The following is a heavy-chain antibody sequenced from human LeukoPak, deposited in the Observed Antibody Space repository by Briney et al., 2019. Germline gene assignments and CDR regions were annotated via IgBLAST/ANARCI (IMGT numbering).Heavy chain of an antibody. CDR1: GGSFSGYY. CDR2: INHSGST. Sequence: PSETLSLTCAVYGGSFSGYYWSWIRQPPGKGLEWIGEINHSGSTNYNPSLKSRVTISVDTSKNQFSLKLSSVTAADTAVYYCASSFTYYYDSSGRRPFDYWGQGTLVTVSS. J-gene: IGHJ4*02. V-gene: IGHV4-34*01. CDR3: ASSFTYYYDSSGRRPFDY. D-gene: IGHD3-22*01.